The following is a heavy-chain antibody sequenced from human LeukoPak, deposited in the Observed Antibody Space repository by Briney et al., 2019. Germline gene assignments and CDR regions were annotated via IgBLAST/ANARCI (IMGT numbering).Heavy chain of an antibody. V-gene: IGHV3-33*01. J-gene: IGHJ4*02. Sequence: GRSLRLSCAASGFSFDTHGMHWVRQAPGKGLEWVAVIWYDGSKKYYADSVKGRFTIPRDNSKKSLFLQMNSLRAEDTALYYCARDVFADSSGGSFDFWGQGTLVTVSS. CDR2: IWYDGSKK. CDR3: ARDVFADSSGGSFDF. CDR1: GFSFDTHG. D-gene: IGHD3-16*01.